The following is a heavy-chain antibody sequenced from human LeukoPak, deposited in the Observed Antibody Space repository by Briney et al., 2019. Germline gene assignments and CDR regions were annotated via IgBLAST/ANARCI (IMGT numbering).Heavy chain of an antibody. CDR1: GFTFSSYS. CDR3: ARGGRAATNVRGLDY. J-gene: IGHJ4*02. CDR2: ISSSSSYI. D-gene: IGHD2-15*01. Sequence: PGGSLRLSCAASGFTFSSYSMNWVRQAPGKGLEGVSSISSSSSYIYYADSVKGRFTISRDNAKNSLYLQMNSLRAEDTAVYYCARGGRAATNVRGLDYWGQGTLVTVSS. V-gene: IGHV3-21*01.